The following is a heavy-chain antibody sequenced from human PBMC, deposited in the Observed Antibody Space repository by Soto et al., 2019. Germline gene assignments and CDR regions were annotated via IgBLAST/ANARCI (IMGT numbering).Heavy chain of an antibody. CDR1: GFAFSSYA. J-gene: IGHJ4*02. CDR2: IGTSYGTT. CDR3: ARAASCRAGDCYHFAS. Sequence: XGSLRLSCTASGFAFSSYAMSWVRQAPGRGLEWVSAIGTSYGTTYYADSVKGRFTISRDNSKNSLLLQMDSPRAEDTAMYYCARAASCRAGDCYHFASWGQGALVTVSS. V-gene: IGHV3-23*01. D-gene: IGHD2-21*02.